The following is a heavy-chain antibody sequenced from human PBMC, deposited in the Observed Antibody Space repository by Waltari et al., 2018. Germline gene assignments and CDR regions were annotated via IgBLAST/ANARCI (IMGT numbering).Heavy chain of an antibody. D-gene: IGHD4-17*01. J-gene: IGHJ2*01. V-gene: IGHV1-69-2*01. Sequence: EVQLVQSGAEVKKPGATVKISCKASGYTFTDYYMHWVQQAPGKGLEWMGRVDPEDGETIYAEKFQGRVTLTADTATDTAYMELSSLSSEDTAVYYCATESRYGDYDWYFDLWGRGTLVTVSS. CDR1: GYTFTDYY. CDR3: ATESRYGDYDWYFDL. CDR2: VDPEDGET.